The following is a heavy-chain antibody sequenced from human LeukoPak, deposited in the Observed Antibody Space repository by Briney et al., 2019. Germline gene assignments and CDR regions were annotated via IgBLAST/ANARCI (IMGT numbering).Heavy chain of an antibody. Sequence: GGSLRLSCAASGFTFTNYWKNWLRQAPGKGLEWVANIKQDGGAKNYVDSVKGRFTISRDNAKNSLYLQMNNLRVEDTAVYYCARERVTTTSFDYWGQGVLVTVSS. D-gene: IGHD2/OR15-2a*01. J-gene: IGHJ4*02. V-gene: IGHV3-7*01. CDR3: ARERVTTTSFDY. CDR2: IKQDGGAK. CDR1: GFTFTNYW.